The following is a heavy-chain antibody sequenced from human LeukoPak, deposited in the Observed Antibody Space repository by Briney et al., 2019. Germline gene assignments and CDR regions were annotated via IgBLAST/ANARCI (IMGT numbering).Heavy chain of an antibody. CDR1: GFTFSSYG. D-gene: IGHD3-10*01. CDR2: IRYDGSNK. Sequence: GGSLRLSCAASGFTFSSYGMHWVRQAPGKGLEWVAFIRYDGSNKYYADSVKGRFTISRDNSKNTLYLQMNSLRAEDTAVYYCLVLPFGEFIGWFDPWGQGTLVTVSS. J-gene: IGHJ5*02. CDR3: LVLPFGEFIGWFDP. V-gene: IGHV3-30*02.